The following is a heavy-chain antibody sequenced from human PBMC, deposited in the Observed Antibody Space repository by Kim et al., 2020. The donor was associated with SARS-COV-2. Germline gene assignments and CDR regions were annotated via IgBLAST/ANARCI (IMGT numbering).Heavy chain of an antibody. CDR1: GFTFTGYA. CDR2: IDGSDGTT. V-gene: IGHV3-23*01. D-gene: IGHD2-21*01. Sequence: GGSLRLSCTTSGFTFTGYAMSWVRQAPGKGLEWVSSIDGSDGTTYYVDSVKGRFTISRDNSKNTLYLQMSTLRADDTAVYFCMKGGWGSIWDPRGPGT. J-gene: IGHJ5*01. CDR3: MKGGWGSIWDP.